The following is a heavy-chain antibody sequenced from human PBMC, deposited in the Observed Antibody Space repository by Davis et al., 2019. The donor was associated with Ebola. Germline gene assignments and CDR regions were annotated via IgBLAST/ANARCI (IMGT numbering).Heavy chain of an antibody. V-gene: IGHV4-39*07. Sequence: SETLSLTCTVSGGSIISSSSYWGWIRQPPRKGLEWIAFISNGGRTIYNPSLRGRVTISIDTSKNQFSLEVMSVTAADTAFYYCVRGSDAYKTGYWGQGTLVTVSS. J-gene: IGHJ4*02. CDR1: GGSIISSSSY. CDR3: VRGSDAYKTGY. CDR2: ISNGGRT. D-gene: IGHD5-24*01.